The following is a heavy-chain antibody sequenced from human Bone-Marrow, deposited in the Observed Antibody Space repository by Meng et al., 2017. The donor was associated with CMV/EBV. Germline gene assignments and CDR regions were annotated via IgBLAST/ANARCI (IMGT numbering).Heavy chain of an antibody. CDR2: IYHSGST. Sequence: SETLSLTCTVSGYSISSGYYWGWIRQPPGKGLEWIGSIYHSGSTYYNPSLKSRVTISVGTSNRHLSLMLNSVTAADTAMYYCARHLKVGYQYFYYYGMDVWGQGTTVTVSS. CDR3: ARHLKVGYQYFYYYGMDV. J-gene: IGHJ6*02. CDR1: GYSISSGYY. V-gene: IGHV4-38-2*02. D-gene: IGHD1-26*01.